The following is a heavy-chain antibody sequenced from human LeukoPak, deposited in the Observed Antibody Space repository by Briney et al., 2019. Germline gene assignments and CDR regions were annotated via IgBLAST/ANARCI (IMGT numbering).Heavy chain of an antibody. CDR1: GGSISSSNW. CDR3: AREGGQQLVHGWWHNWFDP. Sequence: SETLSLTCAVSGGSISSSNWWSWVRQPPGKGLEWIGEIYHSGSTNYNPSLKSRVTISVDTSKNQFSLKLSSVTAADTAVYYCAREGGQQLVHGWWHNWFDPWGQGTLVTVSS. CDR2: IYHSGST. V-gene: IGHV4-4*02. J-gene: IGHJ5*02. D-gene: IGHD6-13*01.